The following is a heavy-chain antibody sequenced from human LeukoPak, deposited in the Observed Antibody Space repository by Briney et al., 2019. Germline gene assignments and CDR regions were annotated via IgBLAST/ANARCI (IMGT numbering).Heavy chain of an antibody. J-gene: IGHJ4*02. Sequence: PGGFLRLSCAASGFTFSSYSMNWVRQAPGKGLEWVSSISSSSSYIYYADSVKGRFTISRDNAKNSLYLQMNSLRAEDTAVYYCASGRGSGSHRRDYWGQGTLVNVSS. V-gene: IGHV3-21*01. CDR3: ASGRGSGSHRRDY. CDR1: GFTFSSYS. CDR2: ISSSSSYI. D-gene: IGHD3-10*01.